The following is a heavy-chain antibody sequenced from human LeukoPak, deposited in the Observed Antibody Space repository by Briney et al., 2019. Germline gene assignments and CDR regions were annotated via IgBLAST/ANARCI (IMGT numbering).Heavy chain of an antibody. Sequence: PGGSLRLSCAASGFTFSSYSMNWVRQAPGKGLEWVSSISSSSSYIYYADSVKGRFTISRDSAKNSLYLQMNSLRAEDTAVYYCARERSGYDSGPYYFDYWGQGTLVTVSS. CDR1: GFTFSSYS. J-gene: IGHJ4*02. V-gene: IGHV3-21*01. D-gene: IGHD5-12*01. CDR2: ISSSSSYI. CDR3: ARERSGYDSGPYYFDY.